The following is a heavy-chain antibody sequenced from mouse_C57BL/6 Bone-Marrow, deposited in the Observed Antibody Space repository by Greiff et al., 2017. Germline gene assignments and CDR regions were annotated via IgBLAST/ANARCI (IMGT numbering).Heavy chain of an antibody. Sequence: QVQLQQSGAELVRPGSSVKISCKASGYAFSSYWMNWVKQRPGQGLEWIGQIYPGDGDTNYNGKFKGKATLTADKSSSTAYMQLSSLTSEDSAVYFCAIYYDYDYAMDYWGQGTSVTGSS. CDR3: AIYYDYDYAMDY. CDR2: IYPGDGDT. J-gene: IGHJ4*01. CDR1: GYAFSSYW. V-gene: IGHV1-80*01. D-gene: IGHD2-4*01.